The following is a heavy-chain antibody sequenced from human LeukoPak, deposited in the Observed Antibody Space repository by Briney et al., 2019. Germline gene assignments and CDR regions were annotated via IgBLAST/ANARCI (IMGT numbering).Heavy chain of an antibody. CDR3: ARENSRHAFDI. D-gene: IGHD2-21*01. Sequence: ASVTVSFKASGGTFSIYAISWVRQAPGQGLEWMGWISAYNGNTNYAQKLQGRVTMTTDTSTSTAYMELRSLRSDDTAVYYCARENSRHAFDIWGQGTMVTVSS. V-gene: IGHV1-18*01. CDR1: GGTFSIYA. CDR2: ISAYNGNT. J-gene: IGHJ3*02.